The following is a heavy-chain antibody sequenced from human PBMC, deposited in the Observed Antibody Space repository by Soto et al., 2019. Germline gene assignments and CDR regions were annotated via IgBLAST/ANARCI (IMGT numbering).Heavy chain of an antibody. CDR3: ASSGYDIDYYYYYGMDV. V-gene: IGHV4-59*01. J-gene: IGHJ6*02. Sequence: SETLSLTCTVSGGSISSYYWSWIRQPPGKGLEWIGYIYYSGSTNYNPSLKSRVTISVDTSKNQFSLKLSSVTAADTAVYYCASSGYDIDYYYYYGMDVWGQGTTVT. D-gene: IGHD5-12*01. CDR1: GGSISSYY. CDR2: IYYSGST.